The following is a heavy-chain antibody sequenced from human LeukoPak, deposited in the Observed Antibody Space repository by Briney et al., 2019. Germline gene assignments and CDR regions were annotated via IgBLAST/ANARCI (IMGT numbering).Heavy chain of an antibody. CDR1: GYSFATYW. J-gene: IGHJ4*02. D-gene: IGHD3-22*01. CDR2: IYPGDSDT. Sequence: GESLKISCKGSGYSFATYWIGWVRQTPGTGLEWTGIIYPGDSDTRYSPSFQGQVTISADKSISTAYLQWSSLKASDTAMYYCARRGSYFDTAGHDFDYWGQGTLLTVSS. V-gene: IGHV5-51*01. CDR3: ARRGSYFDTAGHDFDY.